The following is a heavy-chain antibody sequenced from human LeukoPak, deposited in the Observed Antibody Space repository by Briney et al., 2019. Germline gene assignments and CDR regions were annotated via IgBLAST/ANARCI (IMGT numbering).Heavy chain of an antibody. CDR1: GFTFSSYG. Sequence: GRSLRLSCAASGFTFSSYGMHWVRQAPGKGLEWVAVIWYDGSNKYYADSVKGRFTISRDNSKNTLYLQMNSLRAEDTAVYFCAMIEQVVSNVEGGYWGQGTLVTVSS. D-gene: IGHD6-6*01. CDR2: IWYDGSNK. V-gene: IGHV3-30*19. CDR3: AMIEQVVSNVEGGY. J-gene: IGHJ4*02.